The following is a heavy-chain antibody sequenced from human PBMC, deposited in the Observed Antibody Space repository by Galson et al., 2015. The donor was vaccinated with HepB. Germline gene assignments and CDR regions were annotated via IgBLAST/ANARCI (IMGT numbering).Heavy chain of an antibody. Sequence: SVKVSCKASGYTFTGYYMHWVRQAPGQGLEWMGWINPNGGGTNYAQKFQGRVTMTRDTSISTAYMELSRLRSDDTAVYYCARVKGGCYSSTSCYMVDYYYGMDVWGQGTTVTVSS. V-gene: IGHV1-2*02. CDR3: ARVKGGCYSSTSCYMVDYYYGMDV. D-gene: IGHD2-2*02. CDR1: GYTFTGYY. J-gene: IGHJ6*02. CDR2: INPNGGGT.